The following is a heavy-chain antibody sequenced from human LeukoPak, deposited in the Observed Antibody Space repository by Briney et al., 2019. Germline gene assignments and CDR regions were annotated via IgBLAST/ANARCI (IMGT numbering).Heavy chain of an antibody. CDR3: ASPLYSSSHFDF. V-gene: IGHV4-38-2*02. Sequence: SETLSLTCTVSGFSISSGYYWGWIRQPPGKGLERIGNIYRSGSTYYSPSLKSRVTISIDTSKNQFSLKLSSVTAADTAVYYCASPLYSSSHFDFWGQGALVTVSS. D-gene: IGHD6-6*01. J-gene: IGHJ4*02. CDR2: IYRSGST. CDR1: GFSISSGYY.